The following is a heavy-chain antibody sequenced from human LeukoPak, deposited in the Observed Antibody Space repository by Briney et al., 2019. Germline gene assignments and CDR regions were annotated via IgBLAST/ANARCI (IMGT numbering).Heavy chain of an antibody. CDR1: GYTFTSYY. D-gene: IGHD6-13*01. J-gene: IGHJ4*02. V-gene: IGHV1-46*01. CDR2: IIPSGSST. Sequence: ASVKVSCKASGYTFTSYYMHWVRQAPGQGLEWVGMIIPSGSSTSYAQKFQGRITMTRDTSTSTVYMDLSSLTSEDTAVYYCARGGSNFDYWGQGTLVTVSS. CDR3: ARGGSNFDY.